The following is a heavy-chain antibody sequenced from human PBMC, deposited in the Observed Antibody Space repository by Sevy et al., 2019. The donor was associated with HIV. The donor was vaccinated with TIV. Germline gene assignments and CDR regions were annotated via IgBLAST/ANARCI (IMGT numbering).Heavy chain of an antibody. J-gene: IGHJ5*02. D-gene: IGHD3-9*01. CDR1: GGSISTSSYY. CDR2: SFYSGTT. Sequence: SETLSLTCTVSGGSISTSSYYWGWIRQPPGKGLEWIGNSFYSGTTYYNPSLKSRVTISVDTSKNQFSLKLSSVTAADTAVYYCARLASRLRYNWSDPWGQGTLVTVSS. CDR3: ARLASRLRYNWSDP. V-gene: IGHV4-39*01.